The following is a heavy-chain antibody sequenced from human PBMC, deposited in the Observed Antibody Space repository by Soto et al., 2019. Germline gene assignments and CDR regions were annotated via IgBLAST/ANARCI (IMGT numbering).Heavy chain of an antibody. CDR2: IYHSGST. CDR3: AIGDRFYGIMTGLYFYYGMDV. CDR1: GGSISSSNW. V-gene: IGHV4-4*02. J-gene: IGHJ6*02. D-gene: IGHD3-9*01. Sequence: PSETLSLTCTVSGGSISSSNWWSWVRQPPGKGLEWIGEIYHSGSTNYNPSLKSRVTISVDKSKNQFSLKLSSVTAADTAVYYCAIGDRFYGIMTGLYFYYGMDVWGQGTTLTVSS.